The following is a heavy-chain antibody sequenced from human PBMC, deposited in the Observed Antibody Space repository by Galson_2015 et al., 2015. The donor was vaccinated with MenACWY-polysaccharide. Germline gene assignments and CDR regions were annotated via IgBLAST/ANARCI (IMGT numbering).Heavy chain of an antibody. D-gene: IGHD3-22*01. Sequence: SETLSLTCTVSGGSISTYYWSWIRQPPGKGLEWIGHIYYSGSTHYNPSLKSRVTISVDTSKDQFSLRLSSVTAADTAVYFCARDQGWRPQSRAYTAVITPIGNGMDVWGQGTTVTVSS. CDR2: IYYSGST. CDR1: GGSISTYY. V-gene: IGHV4-59*01. CDR3: ARDQGWRPQSRAYTAVITPIGNGMDV. J-gene: IGHJ6*02.